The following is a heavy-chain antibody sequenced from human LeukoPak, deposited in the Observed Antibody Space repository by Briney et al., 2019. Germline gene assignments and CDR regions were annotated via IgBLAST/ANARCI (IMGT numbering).Heavy chain of an antibody. CDR2: MWSESNL. Sequence: GGSLRLSCAASGVSVYTFGMSWVRQAPGKGLEWVAMMWSESNLFHADSVKGRFNIFRDISKYTLFLQMNSLGAEDTAIYYCATEYNAEEAFYHWGQGTLVTVSS. CDR3: ATEYNAEEAFYH. D-gene: IGHD6-6*01. V-gene: IGHV3-33*07. J-gene: IGHJ4*02. CDR1: GVSVYTFG.